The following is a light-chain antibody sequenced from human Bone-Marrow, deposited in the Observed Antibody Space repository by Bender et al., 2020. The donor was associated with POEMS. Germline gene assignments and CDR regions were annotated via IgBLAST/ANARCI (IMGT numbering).Light chain of an antibody. V-gene: IGLV2-14*03. Sequence: QSALTQPASVSGSPGQSITISCTGTSSDVGSYNYVSWYQQHPGKVPKLIIYDVSNRPSGISNRFSGSKSANTASLTISGLQAEDEADYYCSSYTSSITLIFGGGTTLTVL. J-gene: IGLJ2*01. CDR1: SSDVGSYNY. CDR2: DVS. CDR3: SSYTSSITLI.